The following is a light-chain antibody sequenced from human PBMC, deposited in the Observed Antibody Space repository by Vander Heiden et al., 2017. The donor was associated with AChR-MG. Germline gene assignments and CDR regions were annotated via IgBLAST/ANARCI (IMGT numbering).Light chain of an antibody. J-gene: IGKJ4*01. CDR2: KAS. CDR3: EQDESSYT. V-gene: IGKV1-5*03. CDR1: QSISIW. Sequence: DIQMTQSPSTLSASVGDRITITCRASQSISIWLAWYQQKPGKAPKLLMYKASRVESGVPSRFSGSGSGTEFTLTISSRQPDDFATYFCEQDESSYTFDGWTKVEMK.